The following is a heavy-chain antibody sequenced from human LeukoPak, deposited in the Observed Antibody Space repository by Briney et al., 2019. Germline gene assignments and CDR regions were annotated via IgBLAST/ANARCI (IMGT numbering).Heavy chain of an antibody. CDR3: AKHISSWYSFDY. V-gene: IGHV3-23*01. Sequence: GGSLRLSCAASGFTFSSYAMSWVRQAPGKGLEWVSAISGSGGSTYYAGSVKGRFTISRDNSKNTLYLQMNSLRAEDTAVYYCAKHISSWYSFDYWGQGTLVTVSS. D-gene: IGHD6-13*01. J-gene: IGHJ4*02. CDR2: ISGSGGST. CDR1: GFTFSSYA.